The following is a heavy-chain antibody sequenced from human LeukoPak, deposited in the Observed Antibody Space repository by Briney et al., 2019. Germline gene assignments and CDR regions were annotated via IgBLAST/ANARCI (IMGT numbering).Heavy chain of an antibody. CDR1: GFTFSSYW. V-gene: IGHV3-74*01. Sequence: PGGSLRLSCAASGFTFSSYWMHWVRQAPGKGLVWVSLIYSDDTTLYADSVKGRFTISRDNAKNSLYLQMNSLRAEDTAVYYCAELGITMIGGVWGKGTTVTISS. J-gene: IGHJ6*04. D-gene: IGHD3-10*02. CDR3: AELGITMIGGV. CDR2: IYSDDTT.